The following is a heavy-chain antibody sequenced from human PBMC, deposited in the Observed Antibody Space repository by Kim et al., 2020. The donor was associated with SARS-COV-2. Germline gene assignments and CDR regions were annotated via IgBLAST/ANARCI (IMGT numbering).Heavy chain of an antibody. D-gene: IGHD3-10*01. J-gene: IGHJ6*02. CDR1: GGSISSGSYY. Sequence: SETLSLTCTVSGGSISSGSYYWSWIRQPAGKGLEWIGRIYTSGSTNYNPSLKSRVTISVDTSKNQFSLKLSSVTAADTAVYYCARGHLCFGELTPAYGMDVWGQGTTVTVSS. CDR2: IYTSGST. CDR3: ARGHLCFGELTPAYGMDV. V-gene: IGHV4-61*02.